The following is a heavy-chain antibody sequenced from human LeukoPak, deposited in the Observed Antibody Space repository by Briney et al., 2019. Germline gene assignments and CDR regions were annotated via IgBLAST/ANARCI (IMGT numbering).Heavy chain of an antibody. D-gene: IGHD6-19*01. J-gene: IGHJ5*02. CDR3: ARPSGRNGWSPFDL. V-gene: IGHV4-59*01. Sequence: PSETLSLTCAVSGGTISSYYWNWVRQPPGKGLEWIAYISYSGSTDYNPSLKSRVTISIDTSKNQFSLKLNSVTAADTAVYYCARPSGRNGWSPFDLWGQGTLVTVSS. CDR2: ISYSGST. CDR1: GGTISSYY.